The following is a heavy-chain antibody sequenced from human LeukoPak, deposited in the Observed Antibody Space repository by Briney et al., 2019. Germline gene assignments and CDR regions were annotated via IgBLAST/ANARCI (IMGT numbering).Heavy chain of an antibody. D-gene: IGHD5/OR15-5a*01. Sequence: PSKTLSLTCTVSDGSISSSSHYWGWIRQPPGKGLEWIGSIYYSGSTYYNPSLKSRVSISGDTSKNQFSLKLSSVTAADTAVYYCARQSSVSRPNFDYWGQGTLVTVSS. CDR3: ARQSSVSRPNFDY. CDR2: IYYSGST. CDR1: DGSISSSSHY. J-gene: IGHJ4*02. V-gene: IGHV4-39*01.